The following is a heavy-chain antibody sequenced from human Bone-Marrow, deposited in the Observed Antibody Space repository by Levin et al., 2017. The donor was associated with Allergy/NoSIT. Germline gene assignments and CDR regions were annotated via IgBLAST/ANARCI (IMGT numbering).Heavy chain of an antibody. J-gene: IGHJ6*03. CDR3: ARGGSFYFYYMDV. CDR1: GGSFSNYF. Sequence: SQTLSLTCNIYGGSFSNYFYSWVRQPPGKGLEWIGEINYNGVTNYNPSLKSRVTISADTSRNQFSLNMRLVTAADTATYYCARGGSFYFYYMDVWGKGTTVTVSS. V-gene: IGHV4-34*01. CDR2: INYNGVT.